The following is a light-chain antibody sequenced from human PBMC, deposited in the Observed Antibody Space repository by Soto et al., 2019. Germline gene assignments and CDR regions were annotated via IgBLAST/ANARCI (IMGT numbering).Light chain of an antibody. V-gene: IGKV3-15*01. CDR2: GAS. Sequence: DIVMTQTPTTLSVSPGERATVSCKASQSVSSKLAWYQKTPGQAPRLLIYGASTRATGIPARFSGSGSGTEFTLTISSLQSEDFAVYYCQQYNNWPPITFGQGTRLEIK. CDR1: QSVSSK. CDR3: QQYNNWPPIT. J-gene: IGKJ5*01.